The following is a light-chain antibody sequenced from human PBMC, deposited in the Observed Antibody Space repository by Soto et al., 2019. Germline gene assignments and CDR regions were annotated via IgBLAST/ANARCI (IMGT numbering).Light chain of an antibody. V-gene: IGKV1-9*01. Sequence: DIQVTQAPSFMSASVGDRVTITCRASQGISSDLAWYQQKPGKAPKLLIYDAYTLQSGVPSRFSGSGYGTEFTLTISSLQAEDFATYYCQHLHNYPPNFGGGTKVEIK. CDR2: DAY. J-gene: IGKJ4*01. CDR3: QHLHNYPPN. CDR1: QGISSD.